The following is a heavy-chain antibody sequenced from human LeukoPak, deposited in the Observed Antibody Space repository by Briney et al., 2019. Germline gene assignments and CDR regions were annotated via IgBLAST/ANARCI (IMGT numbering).Heavy chain of an antibody. Sequence: SETLSLTCAVYGGSFSNYYWSWIRQPPGRGLEWIGEINDSGRTNYNPSLMNRVTVSVYTSKNQFSLRLTSVTATDTAVYYCARRWNYGRNYYIDVWGNGATVSVSS. J-gene: IGHJ6*03. CDR3: ARRWNYGRNYYIDV. CDR2: INDSGRT. D-gene: IGHD1-7*01. V-gene: IGHV4-34*01. CDR1: GGSFSNYY.